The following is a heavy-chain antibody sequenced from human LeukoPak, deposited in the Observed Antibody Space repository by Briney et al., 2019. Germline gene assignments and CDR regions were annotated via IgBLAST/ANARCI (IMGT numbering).Heavy chain of an antibody. D-gene: IGHD6-19*01. V-gene: IGHV3-7*01. Sequence: GGSLRLSCAASGFIFSDYYMSWIRQAPGKGLEWVANTKEDGSEKYYEDSVKGRFTISRDNTKNLLYLEMNRLRAEDTAVYYCARYRLVWLPAPVFDYWGQGTLVTVSS. CDR2: TKEDGSEK. CDR3: ARYRLVWLPAPVFDY. J-gene: IGHJ4*02. CDR1: GFIFSDYY.